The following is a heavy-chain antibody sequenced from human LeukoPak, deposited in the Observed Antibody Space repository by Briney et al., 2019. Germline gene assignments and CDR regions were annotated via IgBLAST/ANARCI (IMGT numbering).Heavy chain of an antibody. Sequence: SETLSLTCAVYGGAFSGYYWSWIRQSPGKGLEWIGEINHSRNTNYNPSLKSRVTISVDTSKNQFSLKLSSVTAADTAVYYCARAKELELLYPGAFDIWGQGTMVTVSS. V-gene: IGHV4-34*01. CDR3: ARAKELELLYPGAFDI. J-gene: IGHJ3*02. D-gene: IGHD1-7*01. CDR2: INHSRNT. CDR1: GGAFSGYY.